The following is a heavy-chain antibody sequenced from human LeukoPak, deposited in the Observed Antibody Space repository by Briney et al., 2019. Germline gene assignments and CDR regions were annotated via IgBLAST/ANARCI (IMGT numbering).Heavy chain of an antibody. CDR1: GGSISGYY. CDR2: TYYRGSS. J-gene: IGHJ4*02. D-gene: IGHD5-24*01. CDR3: ARERLVDLATIFDY. V-gene: IGHV4-59*01. Sequence: SETLSLTCVVSGGSISGYYWTWIRQPPGKGLEWIGYTYYRGSSSLNPSLRSRVTISVDMSKNQVSLKLTSVTAADTAVYYCARERLVDLATIFDYWGQGALVTVSS.